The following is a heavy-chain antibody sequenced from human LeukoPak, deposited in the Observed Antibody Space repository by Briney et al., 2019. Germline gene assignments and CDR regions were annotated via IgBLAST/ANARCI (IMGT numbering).Heavy chain of an antibody. CDR2: INPNSGGT. J-gene: IGHJ4*02. Sequence: ASVKVSCKASGYTFTGSYMHWVRQAPGQGLEWMGWINPNSGGTNYAQKFQGRVTMTRDTSISTAYMELSRLRSDDTAVYYCAIVISGWYYFDYWGQGTLVTVSS. D-gene: IGHD6-19*01. V-gene: IGHV1-2*02. CDR3: AIVISGWYYFDY. CDR1: GYTFTGSY.